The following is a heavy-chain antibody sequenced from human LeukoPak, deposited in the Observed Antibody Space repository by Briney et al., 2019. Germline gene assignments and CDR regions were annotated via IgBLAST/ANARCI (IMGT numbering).Heavy chain of an antibody. Sequence: GGSLRLSCAASGFTFSSSWMSWVRQAPGKGLEWVANIKPDGSEKYYVDSVKGRFTISRDNAKNSPYLQMNSLRAEDTAVYYCARNNYWGQGTLVTVSS. CDR1: GFTFSSSW. CDR2: IKPDGSEK. CDR3: ARNNY. V-gene: IGHV3-7*01. J-gene: IGHJ4*02.